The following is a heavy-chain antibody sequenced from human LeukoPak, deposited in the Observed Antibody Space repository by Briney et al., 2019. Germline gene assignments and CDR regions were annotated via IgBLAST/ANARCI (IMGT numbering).Heavy chain of an antibody. V-gene: IGHV3-30*18. J-gene: IGHJ4*02. CDR1: GFTFSSYG. CDR2: ISYDGSNK. Sequence: PGGSLRLSCAASGFTFSSYGMHWVRQAPGKGLEWVAVISYDGSNKYYADSVKGRFTISRDNSKNTLYLQMNSLRAEDTAVCYCAKGLRYFDWLSSVDYWGQGTLVTVSS. D-gene: IGHD3-9*01. CDR3: AKGLRYFDWLSSVDY.